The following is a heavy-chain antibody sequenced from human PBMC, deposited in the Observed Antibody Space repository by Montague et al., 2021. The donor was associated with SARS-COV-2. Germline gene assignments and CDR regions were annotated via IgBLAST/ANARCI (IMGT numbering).Heavy chain of an antibody. CDR1: GGSISSYY. CDR2: IYTSGST. CDR3: ARDHMTILVMVYYYGMDV. D-gene: IGHD2-8*02. Sequence: SETLSLTCTVSGGSISSYYWSWIRQPAGRGLEWIGRIYTSGSTKXNPSLKSRVTMSVDTAKNQFSLKLSSVTAADTAVYYCARDHMTILVMVYYYGMDVWGQGTTVTVSS. V-gene: IGHV4-4*07. J-gene: IGHJ6*02.